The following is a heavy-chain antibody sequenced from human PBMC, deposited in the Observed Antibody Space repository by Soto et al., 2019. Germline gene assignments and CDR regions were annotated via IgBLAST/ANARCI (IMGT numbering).Heavy chain of an antibody. V-gene: IGHV3-23*01. CDR3: AKVGGFDP. D-gene: IGHD4-17*01. J-gene: IGHJ5*02. CDR2: IGGDGEST. Sequence: EEQLLESGVGMGKPGGSLGLSCAASGFTFSRYAMSWVRQIPGKGLECVSAIGGDGESTHYADSVKGRFTISRDNSKNTLYLQLNSLRVEDTDVYYCAKVGGFDPWGQGTLVTVSS. CDR1: GFTFSRYA.